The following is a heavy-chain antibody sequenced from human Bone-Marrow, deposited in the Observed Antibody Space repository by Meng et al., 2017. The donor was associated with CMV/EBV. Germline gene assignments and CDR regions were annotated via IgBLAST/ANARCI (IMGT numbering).Heavy chain of an antibody. J-gene: IGHJ6*02. CDR2: MYYSGST. CDR3: GRASGVFCSSANCYRGGTDV. V-gene: IGHV4-39*07. CDR1: GGSMKRNTYY. Sequence: SETLSLTCTVSGGSMKRNTYYWGWIRQPPGKGLEWIGSMYYSGSTHYNPSLKRRVSIFVDSSKSHLSLNLRSVTAADTAVYYCGRASGVFCSSANCYRGGTDVWGQGNTVNV. D-gene: IGHD2-2*02.